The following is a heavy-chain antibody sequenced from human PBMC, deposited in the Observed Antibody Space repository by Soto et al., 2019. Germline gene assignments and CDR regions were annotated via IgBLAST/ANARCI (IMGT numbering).Heavy chain of an antibody. J-gene: IGHJ3*01. V-gene: IGHV1-3*01. CDR3: AGYIVSVGPRANDAVEV. Sequence: QVQLVQSGAELKRPGASVNISCQASGFTFRDTLLNWVRQGPGQRLECMGWINPATGNTRYSESFQDSVILPSLSSASTAYVALSDLTSDDTAVDYCAGYIVSVGPRANDAVEVRGQGTMITVSS. D-gene: IGHD1-26*01. CDR1: GFTFRDTL. CDR2: INPATGNT.